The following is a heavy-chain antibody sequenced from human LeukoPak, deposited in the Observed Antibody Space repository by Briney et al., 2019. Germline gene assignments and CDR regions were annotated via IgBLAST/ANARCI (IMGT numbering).Heavy chain of an antibody. CDR1: GGSISSGGYY. CDR3: ARESLNTAVDY. Sequence: PSETLSLTCTVSGGSISSGGYYWSWIRQHPGKGLEWIGYIYYSGSTYYNPSLKSRVTISVGTSKNQFSLKLSSVTAADTAVYYCARESLNTAVDYWGQGTLVTVSS. D-gene: IGHD5-18*01. V-gene: IGHV4-31*03. CDR2: IYYSGST. J-gene: IGHJ4*02.